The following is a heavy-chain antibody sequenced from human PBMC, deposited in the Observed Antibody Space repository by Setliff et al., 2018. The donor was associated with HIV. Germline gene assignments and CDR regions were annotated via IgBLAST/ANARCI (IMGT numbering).Heavy chain of an antibody. CDR2: MNPKGGNS. J-gene: IGHJ6*02. D-gene: IGHD6-13*01. Sequence: ASVKVSCKASGYTFSSHDINWVRQATGQGLEWMGWMNPKGGNSGYAQKFQGRVTMTRNTSISTAYMELRSLTSEDTAVYYCARFLPGYSSSWYFGYSYYGMDVWGQGTTVTVSS. CDR3: ARFLPGYSSSWYFGYSYYGMDV. V-gene: IGHV1-8*02. CDR1: GYTFSSHD.